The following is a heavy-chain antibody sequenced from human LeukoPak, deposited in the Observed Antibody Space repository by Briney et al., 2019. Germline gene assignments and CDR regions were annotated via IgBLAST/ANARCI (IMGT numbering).Heavy chain of an antibody. J-gene: IGHJ5*02. CDR1: GFTFSSYW. CDR3: ARGGYYSWFDP. Sequence: GGSLRLSCAASGFTFSSYWMSWVRQAPGKGLEWVANIKQDGSEKYYVDSVKGRFTISRDNAKNSLYLQMNSLKAEDTAVYYCARGGYYSWFDPWGQGTLVTVSS. CDR2: IKQDGSEK. V-gene: IGHV3-7*01. D-gene: IGHD3-22*01.